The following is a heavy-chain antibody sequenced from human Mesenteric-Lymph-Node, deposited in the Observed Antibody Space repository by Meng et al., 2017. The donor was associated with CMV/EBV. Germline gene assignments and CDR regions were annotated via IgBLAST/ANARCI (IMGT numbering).Heavy chain of an antibody. V-gene: IGHV4-59*01. CDR1: GGSISSYY. J-gene: IGHJ6*02. Sequence: GSLRLSCTVSGGSISSYYWSWIRQPPGKGLEWIGNIYYSGSTNYNPSLKSRVTISVDTSKNQLSLKLSSVTAADTAVYYCARTNSMDVWGQGTTVTVSS. CDR3: ARTNSMDV. CDR2: IYYSGST.